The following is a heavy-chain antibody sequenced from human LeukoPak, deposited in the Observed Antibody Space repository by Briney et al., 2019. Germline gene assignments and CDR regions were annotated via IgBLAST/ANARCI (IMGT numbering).Heavy chain of an antibody. CDR2: INPTGGST. J-gene: IGHJ6*02. Sequence: ASVKVSCKASGYTFTNYYMHWVRQAPGQGLEWMGIINPTGGSTNYAQKFQGRVTMTRDTSTSTVYMELSSLRSEDTAVYYCARGLWFGELLSYYYYGMDVWGQGTTVTVSS. CDR1: GYTFTNYY. D-gene: IGHD3-10*01. CDR3: ARGLWFGELLSYYYYGMDV. V-gene: IGHV1-46*01.